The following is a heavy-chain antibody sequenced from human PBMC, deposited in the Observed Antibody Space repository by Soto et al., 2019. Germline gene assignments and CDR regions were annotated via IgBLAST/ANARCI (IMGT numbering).Heavy chain of an antibody. D-gene: IGHD2-8*01. CDR1: GFLFTDYY. CDR2: IDGSSDYT. Sequence: GGSLRLSCTASGFLFTDYYMSWVRQPPGKGLEWLAYIDGSSDYTISADSVKGRFTISRDNAKNSVFLQMNNLRADDTAVYYCARDLRFSSTNYFDFWGRGTLVTVSS. J-gene: IGHJ4*02. CDR3: ARDLRFSSTNYFDF. V-gene: IGHV3-11*06.